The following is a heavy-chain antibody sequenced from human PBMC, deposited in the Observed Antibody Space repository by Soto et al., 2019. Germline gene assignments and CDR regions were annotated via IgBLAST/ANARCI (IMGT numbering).Heavy chain of an antibody. D-gene: IGHD5-12*01. CDR2: INHSGST. V-gene: IGHV4-34*01. CDR3: ARDLRVYGTYSGYDSLFDY. CDR1: GGSFSGYY. Sequence: SETLSLTCAVYGGSFSGYYWSWIRQPPGKGLEWIGEINHSGSTNYNPSLKSRVTISVDTSKNQFSLKLSSVTAADTAVYYCARDLRVYGTYSGYDSLFDYCAQGTLVPVSS. J-gene: IGHJ4*02.